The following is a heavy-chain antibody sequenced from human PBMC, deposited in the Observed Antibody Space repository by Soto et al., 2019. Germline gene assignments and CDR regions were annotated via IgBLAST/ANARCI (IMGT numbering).Heavy chain of an antibody. CDR1: GFTFSRFA. CDR2: ITGSGDAT. D-gene: IGHD2-15*01. CDR3: ASGCVGYLSGDSCYAYWFDP. J-gene: IGHJ5*02. Sequence: EVQLLESGGDLVHPGGSLRLSCSASGFTFSRFAMSWVRLTPGKGREWVSAITGSGDATFYADSVKGRFTISRDNSRNTLYLQMNSLRAEDTALYFCASGCVGYLSGDSCYAYWFDPRGQGTLVTVSS. V-gene: IGHV3-23*01.